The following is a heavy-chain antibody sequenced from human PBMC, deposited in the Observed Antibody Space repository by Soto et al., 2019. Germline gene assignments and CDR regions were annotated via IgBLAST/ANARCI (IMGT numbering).Heavy chain of an antibody. V-gene: IGHV1-2*02. CDR2: INPNSGGT. D-gene: IGHD3-22*01. CDR1: GYTFTGYY. J-gene: IGHJ6*02. CDR3: ARDLSDYDSSGQGYYYYGMDV. Sequence: ASVKVSCKASGYTFTGYYMHWVRQAPGQGLEWMGWINPNSGGTNYAQKFQGRVTMTRDTSISTAYMELSRLRSDDTAVYYCARDLSDYDSSGQGYYYYGMDVRGQGTTVTVSS.